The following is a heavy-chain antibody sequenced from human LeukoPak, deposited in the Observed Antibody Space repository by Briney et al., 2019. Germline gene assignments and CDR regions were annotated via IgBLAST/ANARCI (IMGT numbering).Heavy chain of an antibody. J-gene: IGHJ4*02. D-gene: IGHD3-9*01. Sequence: PSETLSLTCSVSGGSINSNSHHWDWIRQAPGKGLEWIGNIYYSGTTSYNPSLKSRVTISVDTSKNQFSLRLSSVTAADTAVYYCARRGDILTDYAFDDWGQGTLVTVSS. CDR2: IYYSGTT. V-gene: IGHV4-39*01. CDR1: GGSINSNSHH. CDR3: ARRGDILTDYAFDD.